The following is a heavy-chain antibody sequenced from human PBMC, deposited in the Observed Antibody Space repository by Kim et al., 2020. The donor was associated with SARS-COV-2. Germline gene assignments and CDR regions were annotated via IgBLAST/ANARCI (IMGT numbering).Heavy chain of an antibody. CDR3: ARLQRVPTAGTPFDY. CDR1: GGSMNIPNFY. D-gene: IGHD6-13*01. V-gene: IGHV4-39*02. Sequence: SETLSLNCSVSGGSMNIPNFYWGWVRQAPGKGLEWIGSISASGYIYKTPSLESRLTMSIDTSTNHFSLTLTSVTATDTALYYCARLQRVPTAGTPFDYWGQGSLVTV. CDR2: ISASGYI. J-gene: IGHJ4*02.